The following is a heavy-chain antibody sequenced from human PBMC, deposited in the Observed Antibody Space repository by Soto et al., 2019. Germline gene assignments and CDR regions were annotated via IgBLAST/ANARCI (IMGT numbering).Heavy chain of an antibody. J-gene: IGHJ4*02. CDR1: GGSISSGGYY. V-gene: IGHV4-31*03. Sequence: PSETLSLTCTVSGGSISSGGYYWSWIRQHPGKGLEWIGYIYYSGSTYYNPSLKSRVTISVDTSKNQFSLKLSSVTAADTAVYYCAREAGYSSSWYPIDYWGQGTLVTVSS. CDR3: AREAGYSSSWYPIDY. CDR2: IYYSGST. D-gene: IGHD6-13*01.